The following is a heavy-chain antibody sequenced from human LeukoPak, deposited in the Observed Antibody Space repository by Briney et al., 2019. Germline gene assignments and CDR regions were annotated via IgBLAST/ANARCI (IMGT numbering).Heavy chain of an antibody. CDR3: ARDPFTVTGDSPGY. V-gene: IGHV3-30-3*01. Sequence: GGSLRLSCAASGFTFCSYAKHCARQAPGKGLEWFAVISYEGSNKYYTDSVKGRFTISRDNSKNTLYLQMNSLRAEDTAVYYCARDPFTVTGDSPGYWGQGTLVTVSS. CDR2: ISYEGSNK. D-gene: IGHD4-17*01. J-gene: IGHJ4*02. CDR1: GFTFCSYA.